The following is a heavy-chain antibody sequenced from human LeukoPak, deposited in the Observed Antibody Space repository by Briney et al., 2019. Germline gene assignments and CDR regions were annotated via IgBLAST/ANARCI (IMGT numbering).Heavy chain of an antibody. J-gene: IGHJ3*02. CDR3: ARGNLGYCSSTSCYRGAFDI. CDR2: IYYSGST. D-gene: IGHD2-2*01. CDR1: GGSISSGGYY. V-gene: IGHV4-31*03. Sequence: SETLSLTCTVSGGSISSGGYYWSWIRQHPGKGLEWIGYIYYSGSTYYNPSLKSRVTISVDTSKNQFSLKLSSVTAADTAVYYCARGNLGYCSSTSCYRGAFDIWGQGTMVTVSS.